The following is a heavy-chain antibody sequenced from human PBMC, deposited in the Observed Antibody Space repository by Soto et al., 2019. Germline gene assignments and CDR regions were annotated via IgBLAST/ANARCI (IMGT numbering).Heavy chain of an antibody. CDR3: ARGSPTTGPDYYYSGMDV. Sequence: QVQLVQSGAEEKKPGASVKVSCKASGYTFTSYAMHWVRQAPGQRLEWMGWINAGNGNTKYSQKFQGRVTITRDTSASTAYMELSSLRSEDTAVYYCARGSPTTGPDYYYSGMDVLGQGTTVTVSS. V-gene: IGHV1-3*05. CDR1: GYTFTSYA. D-gene: IGHD4-17*01. CDR2: INAGNGNT. J-gene: IGHJ6*02.